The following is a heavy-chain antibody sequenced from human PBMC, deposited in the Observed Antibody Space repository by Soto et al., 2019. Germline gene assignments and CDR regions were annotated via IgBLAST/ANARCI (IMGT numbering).Heavy chain of an antibody. CDR1: GFTFGSYG. D-gene: IGHD2-15*01. CDR3: ARDRMGYCSGGSCYSEYFQH. J-gene: IGHJ1*01. Sequence: GGSLRLSCAASGFTFGSYGMHWVRQAPGKGLEWVAVIWYDGSNKYYADSVKGRFTISRDNSKNTLYLQMNSLRAEDTAVYYCARDRMGYCSGGSCYSEYFQHWGQGTLVTVSS. CDR2: IWYDGSNK. V-gene: IGHV3-33*01.